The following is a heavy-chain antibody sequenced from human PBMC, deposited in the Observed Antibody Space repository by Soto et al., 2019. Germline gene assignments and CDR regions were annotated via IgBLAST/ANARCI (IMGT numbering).Heavy chain of an antibody. CDR3: ARGDSGYDWGDVGYFDY. J-gene: IGHJ4*02. CDR1: GGSISSYY. V-gene: IGHV4-59*01. D-gene: IGHD5-12*01. Sequence: SETLSLTCTVSGGSISSYYWSWIRQPPGKGLEWIGYIYYSGSTNYNPSLKSRVTISVDTSKNQFSLKLSSVTAADTAVYYCARGDSGYDWGDVGYFDYWGQGTLVTVSS. CDR2: IYYSGST.